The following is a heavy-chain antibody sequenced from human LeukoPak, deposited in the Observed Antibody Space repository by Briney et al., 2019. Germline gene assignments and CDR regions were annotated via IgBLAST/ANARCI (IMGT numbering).Heavy chain of an antibody. CDR2: IDNSGNT. D-gene: IGHD3-3*01. J-gene: IGHJ4*02. CDR3: ARGRITIFGVVIPHFDN. Sequence: SETLSLTCTVSRGSISSYYWSWIRQPPGKGLEWIGYIDNSGNTNSNPSLKSRATMSVDTSKSQFSLKLSSVIAADTAVYYCARGRITIFGVVIPHFDNWGQGTLVTVSS. V-gene: IGHV4-59*01. CDR1: RGSISSYY.